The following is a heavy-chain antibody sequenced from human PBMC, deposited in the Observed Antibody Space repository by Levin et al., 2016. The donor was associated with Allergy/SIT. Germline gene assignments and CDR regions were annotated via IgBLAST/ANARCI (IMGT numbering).Heavy chain of an antibody. D-gene: IGHD6-19*01. CDR3: ARRWVSSGWYPFDY. J-gene: IGHJ4*02. CDR2: IAAYNGDT. Sequence: WVRQAPGQGPEWMGWIAAYNGDTKYAQQIQGRVTMTTDTSATTAYMELRSLTSDDTAVYYCARRWVSSGWYPFDYWGQGTPVTVSS. V-gene: IGHV1-18*01.